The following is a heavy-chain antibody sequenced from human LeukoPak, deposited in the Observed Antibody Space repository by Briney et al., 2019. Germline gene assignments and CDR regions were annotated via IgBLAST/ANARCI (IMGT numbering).Heavy chain of an antibody. D-gene: IGHD3-10*01. J-gene: IGHJ4*02. Sequence: SETLSLTCTVSGGSISSGGYYWSWIRQHPGKGLEWIGYIYYSGSTYYNPSLKSRVTISVDTSKNQFSLKLSSVTAADTAVYYCARGRSTMVRGVIFFDYWGQGTLVTVSS. V-gene: IGHV4-31*03. CDR1: GGSISSGGYY. CDR3: ARGRSTMVRGVIFFDY. CDR2: IYYSGST.